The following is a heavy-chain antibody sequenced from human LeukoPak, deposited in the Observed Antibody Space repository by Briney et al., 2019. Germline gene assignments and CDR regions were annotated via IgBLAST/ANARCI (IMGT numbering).Heavy chain of an antibody. J-gene: IGHJ6*02. Sequence: SQTLSLTCATSGDSVSSNSAAWNWIRQSPSRGLEWLGRTYYRSKWYNDYAVSVKSRITINPDTSKNQFSLQLNSVTPEDTAVYYCARGEAVAGLYYYYGMDVWGQGTTVTVSS. D-gene: IGHD6-19*01. CDR1: GDSVSSNSAA. V-gene: IGHV6-1*01. CDR2: TYYRSKWYN. CDR3: ARGEAVAGLYYYYGMDV.